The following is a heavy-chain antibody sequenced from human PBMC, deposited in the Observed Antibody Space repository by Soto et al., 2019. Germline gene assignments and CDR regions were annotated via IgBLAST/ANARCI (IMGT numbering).Heavy chain of an antibody. Sequence: SETLSLTCAVYGGSFSGYYWSWIRQPPGKGLEWIGEINHSGSTNYNPSLKSRVTISVDTSKNQFSLKLSSVTAADTAVYYCAREERIVATIEGFYYYYYGMDVWGQGTTVTVSS. CDR2: INHSGST. CDR1: GGSFSGYY. V-gene: IGHV4-34*01. D-gene: IGHD5-12*01. CDR3: AREERIVATIEGFYYYYYGMDV. J-gene: IGHJ6*02.